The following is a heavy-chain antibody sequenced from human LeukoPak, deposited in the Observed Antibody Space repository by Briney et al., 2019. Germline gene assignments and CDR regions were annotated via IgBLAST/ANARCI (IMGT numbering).Heavy chain of an antibody. CDR2: VHLNGGGT. CDR3: ATAQHCSGGTCYAWTDAFHV. V-gene: IGHV1-2*02. J-gene: IGHJ3*01. Sequence: ASVKVSCTASGHIFTVDSIHWVRQAPGQGLEWLGWVHLNGGGTYRAQKFQDRVTMTKGSSISTASMELSGLTSDDTAVYYCATAQHCSGGTCYAWTDAFHVWGQGTMVIVSS. D-gene: IGHD2-15*01. CDR1: GHIFTVDS.